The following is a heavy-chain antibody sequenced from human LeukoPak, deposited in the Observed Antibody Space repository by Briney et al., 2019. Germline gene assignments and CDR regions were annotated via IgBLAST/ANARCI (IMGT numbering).Heavy chain of an antibody. CDR1: GGSISSSSYY. J-gene: IGHJ3*02. CDR2: DYYSGGS. Sequence: PSETLSLTCTVSGGSISSSSYYWGWLRQPPGKGLEWIGYDYYSGGSNYNPSLKSRVTISLDTSKNQFSLKMSSVTAADTAVYYCARDLKLDGSSGYYAFDIWGQGIMVTVSS. CDR3: ARDLKLDGSSGYYAFDI. V-gene: IGHV4-61*01. D-gene: IGHD3-22*01.